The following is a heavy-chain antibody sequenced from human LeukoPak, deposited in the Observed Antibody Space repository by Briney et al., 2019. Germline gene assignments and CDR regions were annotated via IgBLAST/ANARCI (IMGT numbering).Heavy chain of an antibody. CDR1: GGTFISYA. CDR3: ARSVLGYCSSTSCRAPGAFDI. D-gene: IGHD2-2*01. J-gene: IGHJ3*02. V-gene: IGHV1-69*05. Sequence: SVKVSCKASGGTFISYAISWVRQAPGQGLEWMGGIIPIFGTANYAQKFQGRVTITTDESTSTAYMELSSLRSEDTAVYYCARSVLGYCSSTSCRAPGAFDIWGQGTMVTVSS. CDR2: IIPIFGTA.